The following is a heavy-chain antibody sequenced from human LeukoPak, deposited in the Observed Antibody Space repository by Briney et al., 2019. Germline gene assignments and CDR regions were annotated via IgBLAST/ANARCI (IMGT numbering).Heavy chain of an antibody. V-gene: IGHV3-33*01. Sequence: PGGPLRLSCVASGFTFSSYVMHWVRQAPGKGLEWVAVIWFDGSNYYYADSVKGRFTISRDSSKNTLYLQMNSLRAEDTAVYYCARAGYSYPTGGWDYWGQGTLVTVSS. CDR3: ARAGYSYPTGGWDY. D-gene: IGHD5-18*01. J-gene: IGHJ4*02. CDR1: GFTFSSYV. CDR2: IWFDGSNY.